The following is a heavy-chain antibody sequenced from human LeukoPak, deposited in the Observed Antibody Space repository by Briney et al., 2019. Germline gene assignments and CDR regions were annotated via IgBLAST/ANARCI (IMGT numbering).Heavy chain of an antibody. D-gene: IGHD2-15*01. Sequence: PSETLSLTCTVSGGSISSSNYYWSWIRQPPGKGLEWIGYIYYSGSTNYNPSLKSRVTISVDTSKNQFSLKLSSVTAADTAVYYCARLPRCSGGSCYRRQTPAFDYWGQGTLVTVSS. CDR2: IYYSGST. CDR3: ARLPRCSGGSCYRRQTPAFDY. J-gene: IGHJ4*02. V-gene: IGHV4-61*05. CDR1: GGSISSSNYY.